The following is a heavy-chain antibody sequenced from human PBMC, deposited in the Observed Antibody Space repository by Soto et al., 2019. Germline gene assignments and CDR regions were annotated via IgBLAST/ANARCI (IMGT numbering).Heavy chain of an antibody. V-gene: IGHV4-61*01. Sequence: KPSETLSLTCTVSGGSVSSGSYYWSWIRQPPGKGLEWIGYIYYSGSTNYNPSLKSRVTISVDTSKNQFSLKLSSVTAADTAVYYCARSSAGGGGEAYYYDSSGYSSRGWFDPWGQGTLVTVSS. CDR3: ARSSAGGGGEAYYYDSSGYSSRGWFDP. D-gene: IGHD3-22*01. J-gene: IGHJ5*02. CDR2: IYYSGST. CDR1: GGSVSSGSYY.